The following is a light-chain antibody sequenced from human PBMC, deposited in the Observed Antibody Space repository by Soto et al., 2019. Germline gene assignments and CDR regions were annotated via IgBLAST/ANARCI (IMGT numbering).Light chain of an antibody. Sequence: QSVLTQPASVSGSPGQSVTISCTGTSSDISIYNYVSWYQQHPGKAPKLIIYEVSNRPSGISNRFSGAKSGNTASLTISGLQVEDEADYYCCSYTSSTNYVFGAVTKLTVL. CDR3: CSYTSSTNYV. CDR2: EVS. J-gene: IGLJ1*01. V-gene: IGLV2-14*01. CDR1: SSDISIYNY.